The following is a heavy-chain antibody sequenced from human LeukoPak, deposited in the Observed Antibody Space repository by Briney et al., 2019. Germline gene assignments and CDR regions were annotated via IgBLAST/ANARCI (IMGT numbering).Heavy chain of an antibody. CDR2: IIPILGIA. Sequence: SVKVSCKASGGTFSSYTISWVRQAPGQGLEWMGRIIPILGIANYAQKFQGRVTITADKSTSTAYMELSSLRSEDTAVYYCARATKSYCSSNSCPKEWFDPWGQGTLVTVSS. CDR3: ARATKSYCSSNSCPKEWFDP. CDR1: GGTFSSYT. J-gene: IGHJ5*02. V-gene: IGHV1-69*02. D-gene: IGHD2-2*01.